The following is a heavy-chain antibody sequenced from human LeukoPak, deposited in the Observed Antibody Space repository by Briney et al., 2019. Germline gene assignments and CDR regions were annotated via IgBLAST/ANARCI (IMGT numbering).Heavy chain of an antibody. V-gene: IGHV3-23*01. CDR2: ISGSGHNT. Sequence: SGGSLRLSCAASGFTFSNYGMNWVRQAPGKGLEWVSAISGSGHNTYYADSVKGRFTISRDNSKNTLYLQMNSLRAEDTAVYYCAREVRAYGGYSQSDYWGQGTLVTVSS. J-gene: IGHJ4*02. CDR3: AREVRAYGGYSQSDY. D-gene: IGHD5-12*01. CDR1: GFTFSNYG.